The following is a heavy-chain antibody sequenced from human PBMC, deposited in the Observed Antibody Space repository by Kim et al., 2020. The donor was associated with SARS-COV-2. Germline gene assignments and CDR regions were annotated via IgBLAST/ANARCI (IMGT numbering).Heavy chain of an antibody. V-gene: IGHV4-4*07. J-gene: IGHJ3*02. Sequence: NYSPSPKGRVTMSGDRSRNQLYLNLYSVTAADTAVYYCARELEGTDAFDMWGQGTMVTVSS. CDR3: ARELEGTDAFDM. D-gene: IGHD1-1*01.